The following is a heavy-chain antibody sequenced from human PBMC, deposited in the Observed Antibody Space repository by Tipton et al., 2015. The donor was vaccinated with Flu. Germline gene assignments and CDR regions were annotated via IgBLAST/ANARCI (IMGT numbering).Heavy chain of an antibody. V-gene: IGHV3-23*01. CDR1: GFTFSGYA. CDR2: FSGSGGST. Sequence: SLRLSCVASGFTFSGYAMSWVRQVPGKGLEWVSVFSGSGGSTYYADSVKGRFTISRDNSKTTLYLQMNSLRVEDTAVYCCARDRVVGAAAGYCYYYYGLGLWGQGTPVTVS. J-gene: IGHJ6*02. D-gene: IGHD1-26*01. CDR3: ARDRVVGAAAGYCYYYYGLGL.